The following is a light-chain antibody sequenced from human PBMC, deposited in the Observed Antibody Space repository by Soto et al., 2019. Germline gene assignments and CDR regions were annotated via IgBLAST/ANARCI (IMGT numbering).Light chain of an antibody. Sequence: VRTESPASLSASPGERVTLSCRASQNIRSSLAWYQQRPGQAPRLLIYDASTRATGIPPRFSGGGSGTEFTVTISSLQSEDFAIYYCQQYDIWPPYTLGQGTKVDIK. J-gene: IGKJ2*01. CDR2: DAS. CDR3: QQYDIWPPYT. CDR1: QNIRSS. V-gene: IGKV3-15*01.